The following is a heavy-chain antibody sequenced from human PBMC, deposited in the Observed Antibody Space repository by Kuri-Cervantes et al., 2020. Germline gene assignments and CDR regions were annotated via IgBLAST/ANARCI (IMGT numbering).Heavy chain of an antibody. CDR1: GGSISSSSYY. Sequence: GSLRLSCTVSGGSISSSSYYWGWIRQPPGKGLEWIGSIYYSGSTYYNPSLKSRVTISVDTSKNQFSLKLSSVTAADTAVYYCARLDYSESWFDYWGQGTLVTVSS. D-gene: IGHD1-26*01. V-gene: IGHV4-39*01. CDR3: ARLDYSESWFDY. J-gene: IGHJ4*02. CDR2: IYYSGST.